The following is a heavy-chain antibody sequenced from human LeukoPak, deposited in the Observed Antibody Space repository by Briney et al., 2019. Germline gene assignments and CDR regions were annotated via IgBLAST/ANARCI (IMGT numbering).Heavy chain of an antibody. CDR1: GYSISSGYY. CDR2: IYHSGST. Sequence: SETLSLTCAVSGYSISSGYYWGWIRQPPGKGLEWIGSIYHSGSTYYNPSLKSRVTISVDTSKNQFSLKLSSVTAADTAVYYCARVKYGSGSRWSPFDPWGQGTLVTVSS. CDR3: ARVKYGSGSRWSPFDP. D-gene: IGHD3-10*01. J-gene: IGHJ5*02. V-gene: IGHV4-38-2*01.